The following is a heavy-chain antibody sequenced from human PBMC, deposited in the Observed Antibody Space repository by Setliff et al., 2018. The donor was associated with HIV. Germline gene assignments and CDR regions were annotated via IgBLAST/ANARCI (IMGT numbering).Heavy chain of an antibody. CDR1: GGSISSDNW. J-gene: IGHJ6*02. Sequence: SETLSLTCAVSGGSISSDNWWTWVRQPPGKGLEWIGEIYHSEYTNYNASLKRRVSMSVDKSKNQFSLKLTSVTAADTAVYYCARGHCSGTNCYGVDYYGMDVWGQGTTVTVSS. CDR2: IYHSEYT. CDR3: ARGHCSGTNCYGVDYYGMDV. D-gene: IGHD2-2*01. V-gene: IGHV4-4*02.